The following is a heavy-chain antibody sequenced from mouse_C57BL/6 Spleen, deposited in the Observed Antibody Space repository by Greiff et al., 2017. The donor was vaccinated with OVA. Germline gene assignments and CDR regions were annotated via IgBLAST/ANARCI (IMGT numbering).Heavy chain of an antibody. CDR2: INPSSGYT. Sequence: VQLQESGAELARPGASVKMSCKASGYTFTSYTMHWVKQRPGQGLEWIGYINPSSGYTKYNQKFKDKATLTADKSSSTAYMQLSSLTSEDSAVYYCARSYYGSSLDYWGQGTTLTVSS. J-gene: IGHJ2*01. D-gene: IGHD1-1*01. V-gene: IGHV1-4*01. CDR1: GYTFTSYT. CDR3: ARSYYGSSLDY.